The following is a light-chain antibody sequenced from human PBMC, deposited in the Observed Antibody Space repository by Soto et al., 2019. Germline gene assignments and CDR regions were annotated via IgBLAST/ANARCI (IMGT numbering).Light chain of an antibody. V-gene: IGKV1-5*03. Sequence: DIQMTQSPSTLSGSVGARVTITCRASQTISSWLAWYQQKPGKAPKLLIYKASTLKSGVPSRFSGSGSGTEFTLTISSLQPDDFATYYCQQYNSYSFGQGTKVDIK. CDR3: QQYNSYS. CDR2: KAS. J-gene: IGKJ1*01. CDR1: QTISSW.